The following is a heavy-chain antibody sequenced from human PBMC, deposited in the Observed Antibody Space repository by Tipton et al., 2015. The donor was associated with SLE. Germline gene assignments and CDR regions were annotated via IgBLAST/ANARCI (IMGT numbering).Heavy chain of an antibody. V-gene: IGHV4-59*01. D-gene: IGHD6-13*01. Sequence: LRLSCTVSGGSISSYYWSWIRQPPGKGLEWIGYIYYSGSTNYNPSLKSRVTISVDTSKNQSSLKLSSVTAADTAVYYCARVISRQQLAFDYWGQGTLVTVSS. CDR1: GGSISSYY. J-gene: IGHJ4*02. CDR2: IYYSGST. CDR3: ARVISRQQLAFDY.